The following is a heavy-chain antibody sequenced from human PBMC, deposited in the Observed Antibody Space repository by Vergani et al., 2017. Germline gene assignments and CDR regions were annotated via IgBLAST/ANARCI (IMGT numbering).Heavy chain of an antibody. Sequence: QLQLQESGPGLVKPSETLYLTCTVPGGSFSSYYWSWIRQPPGKGLEWIGYIYYSGSTNYNPALKSRVTISVDTSKNQFSLKLSSVTAADTAVYYCARGGGDKSPLYYGMDVWGQGTTVTVSS. CDR1: GGSFSSYY. V-gene: IGHV4-59*01. D-gene: IGHD6-25*01. CDR2: IYYSGST. CDR3: ARGGGDKSPLYYGMDV. J-gene: IGHJ6*02.